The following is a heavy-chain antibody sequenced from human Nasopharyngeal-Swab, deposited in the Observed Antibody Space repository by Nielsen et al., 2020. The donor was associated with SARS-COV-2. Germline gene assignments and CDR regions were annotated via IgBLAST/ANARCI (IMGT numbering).Heavy chain of an antibody. Sequence: SLKISCAASGFSVDDKAMHWVRQAPGKGLEWVSGLSWSSVAIGYADSVKGRFTISRDNAKNSLYLQMNSLRAEDTTLYYCAKGFRTGSYWYFDLWGRGTLVTVSS. V-gene: IGHV3-9*01. CDR2: LSWSSVAI. D-gene: IGHD3/OR15-3a*01. CDR1: GFSVDDKA. J-gene: IGHJ2*01. CDR3: AKGFRTGSYWYFDL.